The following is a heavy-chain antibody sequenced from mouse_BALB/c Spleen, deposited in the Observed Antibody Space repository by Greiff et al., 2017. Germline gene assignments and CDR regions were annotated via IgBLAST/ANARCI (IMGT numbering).Heavy chain of an antibody. CDR3: ARGKFAY. J-gene: IGHJ3*01. V-gene: IGHV2-9*02. CDR2: IWDGGST. Sequence: QVQLKQSGPGLVAPSQSLSITCTVSGFSLTSYGVHWVRQPPGKGLEWLGVIWDGGSTNYNSALMSRLSISKDNSKSQVFLKMNSLQTDDTAMYYCARGKFAYWGQGTLVTVSA. CDR1: GFSLTSYG.